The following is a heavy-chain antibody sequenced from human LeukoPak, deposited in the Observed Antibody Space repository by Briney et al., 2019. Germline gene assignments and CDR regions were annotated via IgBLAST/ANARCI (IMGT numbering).Heavy chain of an antibody. Sequence: SETLSLTCTVSGYSICSGYYWGWIRPSPGKGLEWIGKISHSGNTLYNPSLKSRVTISIDISKNHFSLNLTSVTAADTAIYYCARGLLWGQGTLVTVSS. CDR2: ISHSGNT. CDR1: GYSICSGYY. J-gene: IGHJ1*01. V-gene: IGHV4-38-2*02. CDR3: ARGLL.